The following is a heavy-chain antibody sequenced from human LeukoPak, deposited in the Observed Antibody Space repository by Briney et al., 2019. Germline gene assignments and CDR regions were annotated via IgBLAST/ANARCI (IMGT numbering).Heavy chain of an antibody. CDR3: ARPVVAATTPDTFDI. J-gene: IGHJ3*02. D-gene: IGHD2-15*01. CDR1: GFTFSSYW. Sequence: QPGGSLRLSCAASGFTFSSYWMSWVRQAPGKGLEWVANIKQDGSEKYYVDSVKGRFTISRDNAKNSLYLQMNSLRAEDTAVYYCARPVVAATTPDTFDIWGQGTMVTVSS. CDR2: IKQDGSEK. V-gene: IGHV3-7*01.